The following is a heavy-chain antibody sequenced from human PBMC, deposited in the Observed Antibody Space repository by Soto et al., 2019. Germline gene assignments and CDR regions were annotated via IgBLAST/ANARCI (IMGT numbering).Heavy chain of an antibody. Sequence: ASVKVSCKASGYTFTSYYMHWVRQAPGQGLEWMGIINPSGGSTSYAQKFQGRVTMTRDTSTSTVYMELSSLRSEDTAVCYCAREGYDSSGYYYFDYWGQGTLVTVSS. CDR2: INPSGGST. CDR1: GYTFTSYY. V-gene: IGHV1-46*01. J-gene: IGHJ4*02. CDR3: AREGYDSSGYYYFDY. D-gene: IGHD3-22*01.